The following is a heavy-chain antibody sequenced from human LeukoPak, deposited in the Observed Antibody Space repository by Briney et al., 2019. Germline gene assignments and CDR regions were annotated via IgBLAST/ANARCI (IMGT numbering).Heavy chain of an antibody. D-gene: IGHD5-12*01. V-gene: IGHV3-15*01. Sequence: GGSPRLSCAASGFAFSNAWMSWVRQAPGKGLEWVGRIKSKTDGGTTDYAAPVKGRFTISRDDSKNTLYLQMNSLKTEDTAVYYCTTGGYGGQFDYWGQGTLVTVSS. J-gene: IGHJ4*02. CDR2: IKSKTDGGTT. CDR3: TTGGYGGQFDY. CDR1: GFAFSNAW.